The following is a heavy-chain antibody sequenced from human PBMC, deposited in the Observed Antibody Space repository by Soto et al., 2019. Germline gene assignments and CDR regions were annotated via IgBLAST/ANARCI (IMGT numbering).Heavy chain of an antibody. D-gene: IGHD3-9*01. Sequence: SETLSLSCTVSGGSISNYYWSWIRQPPGKGLEWIGYIFYFGSTNYNPSLKSRVTISVDTSKNQFSLKLSSVTAADTAVYYCARHSPDFDWLSQFDFWGQGTLVTAPQ. CDR3: ARHSPDFDWLSQFDF. CDR1: GGSISNYY. CDR2: IFYFGST. J-gene: IGHJ4*02. V-gene: IGHV4-59*08.